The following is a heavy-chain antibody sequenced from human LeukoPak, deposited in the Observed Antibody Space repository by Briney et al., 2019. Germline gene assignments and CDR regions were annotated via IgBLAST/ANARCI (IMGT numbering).Heavy chain of an antibody. V-gene: IGHV5-51*01. Sequence: GESLKISCKGSGYSFTTYWIAWVRQMPGKGLEWMGIIYPRDSDIRYSPPFQGQVTISADKSISTAYLQWNSLKASDTAMYYCARPYSGSHDAFDIWGQGTMVTVSS. CDR3: ARPYSGSHDAFDI. D-gene: IGHD1-26*01. J-gene: IGHJ3*02. CDR1: GYSFTTYW. CDR2: IYPRDSDI.